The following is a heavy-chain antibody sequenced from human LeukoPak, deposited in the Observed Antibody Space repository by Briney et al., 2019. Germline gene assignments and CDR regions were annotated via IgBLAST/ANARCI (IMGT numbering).Heavy chain of an antibody. J-gene: IGHJ4*02. D-gene: IGHD6-25*01. Sequence: GGSLRLSCIASGFTFSRRWMSWVRKAPRKGLEWVASIKQDASYIEYVDSVKGRFTISRDNAKNSVHLQMNSLRGDDTAMYYCVTWRAARSEFEHWGRGTLVTVSS. V-gene: IGHV3-7*01. CDR2: IKQDASYI. CDR3: VTWRAARSEFEH. CDR1: GFTFSRRW.